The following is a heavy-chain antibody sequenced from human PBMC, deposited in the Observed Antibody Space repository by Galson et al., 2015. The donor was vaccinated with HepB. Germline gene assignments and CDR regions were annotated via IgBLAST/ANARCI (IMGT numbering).Heavy chain of an antibody. CDR2: ISTNSGDT. J-gene: IGHJ4*02. V-gene: IGHV1-18*01. CDR1: GYIFTSKG. Sequence: SCKAPGYIFTSKGISWVRQAPGQGLEWMGWISTNSGDTNYAQKFQGRVTMTTDTSTSTAYMELRSLRSDDTAVYYCARDVDHRFDHWGQGTLVTVSS. CDR3: ARDVDHRFDH.